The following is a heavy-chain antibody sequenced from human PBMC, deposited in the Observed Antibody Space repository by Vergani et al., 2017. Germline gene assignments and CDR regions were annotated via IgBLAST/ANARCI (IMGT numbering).Heavy chain of an antibody. CDR3: ARGSFREYYFDY. J-gene: IGHJ4*02. CDR2: ISAYNGNT. V-gene: IGHV1-18*01. D-gene: IGHD1-26*01. CDR1: GYTFTSYG. Sequence: QGQLVQSGAEVKKPGASVKVSCKASGYTFTSYGISWVRQAPGQGLEWMGWISAYNGNTNYAQKLQGRVTMTTDTSTSTAYMELSSVTAADTAVYYCARGSFREYYFDYWGQGTLVTVSS.